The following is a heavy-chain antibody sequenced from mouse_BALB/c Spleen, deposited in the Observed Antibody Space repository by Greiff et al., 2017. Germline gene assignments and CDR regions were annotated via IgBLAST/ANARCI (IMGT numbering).Heavy chain of an antibody. CDR1: GYTFTSYW. CDR3: ARRDSTMITTWAY. V-gene: IGHV1-7*01. CDR2: INPSTGYT. J-gene: IGHJ3*01. Sequence: QVQLQQPGAELVRPGASVKLSCKASGYTFTSYWMHWVKQRPGQGLEWIGYINPSTGYTEYNQKFKDKATLTADKSSSTAYMQLSSLTSEDSAVYYCARRDSTMITTWAYWGQGTLVTVSA. D-gene: IGHD2-4*01.